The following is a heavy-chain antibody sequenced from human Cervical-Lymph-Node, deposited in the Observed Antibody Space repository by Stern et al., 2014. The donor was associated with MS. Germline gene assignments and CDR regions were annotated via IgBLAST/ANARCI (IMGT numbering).Heavy chain of an antibody. CDR1: GGTFSSYA. Sequence: VQLVESGAEVKKPGSSVKVSCKVSGGTFSSYAISWVRQAPGQGLEWMGGILPVFTTPNYAQKVQGRVNVTADESTNTVYMELSSLTSEDTAVYYCARETKSGYSFDHWGQGALVTVSS. D-gene: IGHD5-12*01. V-gene: IGHV1-69*01. CDR2: ILPVFTTP. J-gene: IGHJ4*02. CDR3: ARETKSGYSFDH.